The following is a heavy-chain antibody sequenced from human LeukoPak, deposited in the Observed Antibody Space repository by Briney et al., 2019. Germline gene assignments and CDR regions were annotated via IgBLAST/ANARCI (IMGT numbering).Heavy chain of an antibody. CDR3: ARRQLQVRLHP. D-gene: IGHD5-18*01. CDR2: INHSGST. CDR1: GGSFSGYY. J-gene: IGHJ5*02. V-gene: IGHV4-34*01. Sequence: PSETLSLTCAVYGGSFSGYYWGWIRQPPGKGLEWIGEINHSGSTNYNPSLKSRVTISVDTSKNQFSLKLSSVTAADTAVYYCARRQLQVRLHPWGQGTLVTVSS.